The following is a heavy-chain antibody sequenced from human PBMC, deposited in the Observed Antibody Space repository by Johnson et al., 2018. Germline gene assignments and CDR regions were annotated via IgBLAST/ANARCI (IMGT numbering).Heavy chain of an antibody. CDR2: ISGSGGST. V-gene: IGHV3-23*04. J-gene: IGHJ1*01. D-gene: IGHD3-22*01. CDR1: GFTFSSYA. Sequence: VQLVESGGGLVQPGGSLRLSCAASGFTFSSYAMSWVRQAPGKGLEWVSAISGSGGSTYYADSGKGRFTSSRDNSKKTLYLQMNSLRAEDTAVYYCAKDLFEADYYDSSGYPEYFQHWGQGTLVTVSS. CDR3: AKDLFEADYYDSSGYPEYFQH.